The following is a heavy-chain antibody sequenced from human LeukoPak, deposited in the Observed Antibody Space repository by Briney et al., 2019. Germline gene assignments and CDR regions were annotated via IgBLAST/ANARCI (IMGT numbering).Heavy chain of an antibody. Sequence: GRSLRLSCAASGFTFSSYAMHWVRQAPGKGLEWVAVISYDGSSKYYADSVKGRFTISRDNSKNTLYLQMNSLRAEDTAVYYCARGALVIAAAGTGTFDYWGQGTLVTVSS. CDR2: ISYDGSSK. J-gene: IGHJ4*02. CDR3: ARGALVIAAAGTGTFDY. V-gene: IGHV3-30-3*01. CDR1: GFTFSSYA. D-gene: IGHD6-13*01.